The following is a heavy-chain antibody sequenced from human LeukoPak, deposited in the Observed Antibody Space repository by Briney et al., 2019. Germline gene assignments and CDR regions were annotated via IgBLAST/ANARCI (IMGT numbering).Heavy chain of an antibody. D-gene: IGHD3-3*01. CDR3: AKGGYYHGYYYYYMDV. CDR2: INPSGGST. CDR1: GYTFTSYD. J-gene: IGHJ6*03. V-gene: IGHV1-46*01. Sequence: ASVKVSCKASGYTFTSYDMHWVRQAPGQGLEWMGIINPSGGSTSYAQKFQGRVTMTRDMSTSTVYMELSSLRAEDTAIYYCAKGGYYHGYYYYYMDVWGKGTTVTISS.